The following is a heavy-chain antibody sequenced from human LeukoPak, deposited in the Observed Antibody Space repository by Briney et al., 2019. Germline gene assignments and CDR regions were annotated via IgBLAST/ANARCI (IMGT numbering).Heavy chain of an antibody. V-gene: IGHV3-74*01. Sequence: GGSLRLSCAASGFTFSTYWMHWVRHVPGKGLVWVSRINSDGSTADYADAVKGRFTISRDNAKNTLYLEMNSLRAEDTALYYCAPEGGSSYDYWGQGTLVTVSS. CDR3: APEGGSSYDY. J-gene: IGHJ4*02. D-gene: IGHD5-18*01. CDR2: INSDGSTA. CDR1: GFTFSTYW.